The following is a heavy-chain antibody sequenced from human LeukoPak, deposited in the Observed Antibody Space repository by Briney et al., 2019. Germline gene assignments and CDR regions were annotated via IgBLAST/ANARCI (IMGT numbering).Heavy chain of an antibody. CDR3: ANHATLRFPNTYDY. D-gene: IGHD5-12*01. CDR1: GYTFTSYD. Sequence: GASVKVSCKASGYTFTSYDINWVRQATGQGLEWMGWMNPNSGNTGYAQKFQGRVTTTRNTSISTAYMELSSLRSEDTAVYYCANHATLRFPNTYDYWGQGTLVTVSS. CDR2: MNPNSGNT. J-gene: IGHJ4*02. V-gene: IGHV1-8*03.